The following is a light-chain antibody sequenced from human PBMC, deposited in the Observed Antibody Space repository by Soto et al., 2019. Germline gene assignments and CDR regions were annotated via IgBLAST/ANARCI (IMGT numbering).Light chain of an antibody. CDR3: QQRSNWPPYS. CDR2: DAS. CDR1: QSVSSY. J-gene: IGKJ2*01. V-gene: IGKV3-11*01. Sequence: EIVLTQSPATLSLSPGERATLSCRASQSVSSYVAWYQQKPGQAPRLLIYDASNRATGIPARFSGSGSGTDFTLTISSLEPEAFAVYYCQQRSNWPPYSFGQGTKLAIK.